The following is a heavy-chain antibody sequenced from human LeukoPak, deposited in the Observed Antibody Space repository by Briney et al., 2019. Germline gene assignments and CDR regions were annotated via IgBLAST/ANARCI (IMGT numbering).Heavy chain of an antibody. V-gene: IGHV1-46*01. CDR3: ARDTMVRGGPGF. CDR2: INPSGGST. CDR1: GYTFTSYY. Sequence: ASVKVSCKASGYTFTSYYMHWVQQAPGQGLEWMGIINPSGGSTSYAQKFQGRVTMTRDTSTSTVYMELSSLRSEDTAVYYCARDTMVRGGPGFWGQGTLVTVSS. J-gene: IGHJ4*02. D-gene: IGHD3-10*01.